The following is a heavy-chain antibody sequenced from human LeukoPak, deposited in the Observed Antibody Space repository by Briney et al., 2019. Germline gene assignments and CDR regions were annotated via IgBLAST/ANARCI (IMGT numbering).Heavy chain of an antibody. Sequence: PGGSLRLSCAASGFTFSDYYMSWIRQAPGKGLEWVSYISSSGSTMYYADSVKGRFTISRDNAKNSLYLQMNSLRAEDTAVYYCARVSRHSSGYYRAGIDYWGQGTLVTVSS. D-gene: IGHD3-22*01. CDR1: GFTFSDYY. CDR3: ARVSRHSSGYYRAGIDY. J-gene: IGHJ4*02. CDR2: ISSSGSTM. V-gene: IGHV3-11*01.